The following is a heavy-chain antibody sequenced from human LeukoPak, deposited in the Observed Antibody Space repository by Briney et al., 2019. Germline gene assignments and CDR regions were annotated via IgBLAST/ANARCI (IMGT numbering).Heavy chain of an antibody. J-gene: IGHJ4*02. CDR2: ISGSATGYMT. D-gene: IGHD3-3*01. V-gene: IGHV3-23*01. Sequence: PGGSLRLSCAASGFTFNTYGMSWVRHSPGKGLEWVSAISGSATGYMTNYADSVKGRFTISRDNSKNTLYLQMNSLRGEDTAVYYCAKDPNPFYDFWSGYKWGQGTLVTVSS. CDR1: GFTFNTYG. CDR3: AKDPNPFYDFWSGYK.